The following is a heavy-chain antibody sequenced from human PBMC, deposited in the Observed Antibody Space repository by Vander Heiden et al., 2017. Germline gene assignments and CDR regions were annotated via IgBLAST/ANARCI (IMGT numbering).Heavy chain of an antibody. CDR1: GFTFSSHW. Sequence: EVQLVESGGDLVQPGGSLRLSCAASGFTFSSHWMRWVRQAPGKGLEWVANIKQDGSETYYVDSVKGRFTISRDNAKNSLYLQMNSLRAEDTAVYYCARKDIVVVVAAKGAFDYWGQGTLVTVSS. V-gene: IGHV3-7*01. D-gene: IGHD2-15*01. J-gene: IGHJ4*02. CDR3: ARKDIVVVVAAKGAFDY. CDR2: IKQDGSET.